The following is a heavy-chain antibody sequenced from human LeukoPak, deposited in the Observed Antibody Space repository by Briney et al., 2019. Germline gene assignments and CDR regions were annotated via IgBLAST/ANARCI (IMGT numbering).Heavy chain of an antibody. Sequence: KPGGSLRLSCTASGFTFSNAWFNWVRQAPGKGLEWVGRIKSNAGGGTTDYAAPVKGRFIISRDDPKNTLYLQVNSLKTEDTAVYFCVTDHDWGFFDWGQGILVTVSS. J-gene: IGHJ4*02. D-gene: IGHD3-16*01. CDR3: VTDHDWGFFD. V-gene: IGHV3-15*01. CDR2: IKSNAGGGTT. CDR1: GFTFSNAW.